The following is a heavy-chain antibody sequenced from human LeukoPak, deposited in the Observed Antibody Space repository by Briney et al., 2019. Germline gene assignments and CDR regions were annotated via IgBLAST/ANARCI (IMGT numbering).Heavy chain of an antibody. V-gene: IGHV3-30*02. CDR3: AKDSHGKKRDYYYYMDV. D-gene: IGHD1-1*01. Sequence: GGSLRLSCAASGFTFSSYGMHWVRQAPGKGLEWVAFIRYDGSNKYYADSVKGRFTISRDNSKNTLYLQMNSLRAEDTAVYYCAKDSHGKKRDYYYYMDVWGKGTTVTVSS. CDR2: IRYDGSNK. J-gene: IGHJ6*03. CDR1: GFTFSSYG.